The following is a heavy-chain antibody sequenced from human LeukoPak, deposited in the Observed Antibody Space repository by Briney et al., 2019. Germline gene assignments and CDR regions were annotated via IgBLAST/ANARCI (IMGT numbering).Heavy chain of an antibody. CDR1: GFTFSSYE. J-gene: IGHJ4*02. V-gene: IGHV3-48*03. CDR2: ISSSGSTI. CDR3: ARVIRDSSGYYYCSLDY. D-gene: IGHD3-22*01. Sequence: GGSLRLSCAASGFTFSSYEMNWVRQAPGKGLEWVSYISSSGSTIYYADSVKGRFTISRDNAKNSLYLQMNSLRAEDTAVYYCARVIRDSSGYYYCSLDYWGQGTLVTVSS.